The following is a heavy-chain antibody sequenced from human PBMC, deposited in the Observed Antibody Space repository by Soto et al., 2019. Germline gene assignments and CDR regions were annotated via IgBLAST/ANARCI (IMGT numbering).Heavy chain of an antibody. CDR3: ARSYYDILTGYSYFDY. D-gene: IGHD3-9*01. V-gene: IGHV4-34*01. CDR1: CGSFSGYH. CDR2: INHSGSS. J-gene: IGHJ4*02. Sequence: SETLSLTCGVYCGSFSGYHWTWIRQPPGKGLEWIGEINHSGSSNYNPSLKSRVTSSVDTSKNQFSLKVTSVTAADTAVYYCARSYYDILTGYSYFDYWGQGTLVTVSS.